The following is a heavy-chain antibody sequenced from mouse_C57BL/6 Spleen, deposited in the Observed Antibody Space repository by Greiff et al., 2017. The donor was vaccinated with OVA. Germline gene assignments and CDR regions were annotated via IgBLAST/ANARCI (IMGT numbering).Heavy chain of an antibody. V-gene: IGHV14-2*01. Sequence: VQLKESGAELVKPGASVKLSCTASGFNIKDYYMHWVKQRTEQGLEWIGRIDPEDGETKYAPKFQGKATITADTSSNTAYLPLSSLTSEDTAVYYCASGDNPPEFDVWGTGTTVTVSS. CDR3: ASGDNPPEFDV. J-gene: IGHJ1*03. CDR1: GFNIKDYY. D-gene: IGHD2-13*01. CDR2: IDPEDGET.